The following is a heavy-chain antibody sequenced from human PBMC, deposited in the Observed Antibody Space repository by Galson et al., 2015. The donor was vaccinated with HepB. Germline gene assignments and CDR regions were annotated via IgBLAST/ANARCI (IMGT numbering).Heavy chain of an antibody. Sequence: SLRLSCAASGFTFSSYSMNWVRQAPGKGLEWVSSISSSSSYIYYADSVKGRFTIFRDNAKNSLYLQMNSLRAEHTAVYYCARVFPYYDILTGYYTDYYYGTDVWGQGTTVTVSS. D-gene: IGHD3-9*01. CDR2: ISSSSSYI. CDR1: GFTFSSYS. CDR3: ARVFPYYDILTGYYTDYYYGTDV. J-gene: IGHJ6*02. V-gene: IGHV3-21*01.